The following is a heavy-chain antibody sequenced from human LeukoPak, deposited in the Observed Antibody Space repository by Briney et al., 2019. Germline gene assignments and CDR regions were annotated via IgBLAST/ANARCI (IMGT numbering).Heavy chain of an antibody. V-gene: IGHV4-59*01. CDR2: IYYSGST. CDR1: GGSISSYY. CDR3: ARSRRGPALIPYRSGSYWYYFDY. Sequence: PSETLSLTCTVSGGSISSYYWSWIRQPPGKGLEWIGYIYYSGSTNYNPSLKSRVTISVDTSKHQFSLKLSSVTAADTAVYYCARSRRGPALIPYRSGSYWYYFDYWGQGTLVTVSS. J-gene: IGHJ4*02. D-gene: IGHD3-10*01.